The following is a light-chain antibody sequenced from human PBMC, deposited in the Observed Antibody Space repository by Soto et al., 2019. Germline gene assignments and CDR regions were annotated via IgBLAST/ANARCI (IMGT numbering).Light chain of an antibody. J-gene: IGKJ4*01. CDR3: QQFNNYPSLT. Sequence: AIQLTQSPSSLSASVGDRVTITCRASQGISSALAWYQQKPGKAPKLLIYDASSLESGVPSRFSGSGSGTDLTLTISSLQPEDFATYYCQQFNNYPSLTFGGGTKVEIK. CDR1: QGISSA. V-gene: IGKV1D-13*01. CDR2: DAS.